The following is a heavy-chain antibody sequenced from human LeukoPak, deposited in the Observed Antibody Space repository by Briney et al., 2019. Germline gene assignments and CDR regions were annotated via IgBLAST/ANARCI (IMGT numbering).Heavy chain of an antibody. CDR3: ARDRWVLKFDY. Sequence: PGGSLRLSCAASGFTFSSYEMNWVRQAPGKGLEWVSYISSSGSTIYYADSVKGRFTISRDNAKNSLYLQMNSLRAEDTAVYYCARDRWVLKFDYWGQGTLVTVSS. V-gene: IGHV3-48*03. D-gene: IGHD5-24*01. CDR2: ISSSGSTI. J-gene: IGHJ4*02. CDR1: GFTFSSYE.